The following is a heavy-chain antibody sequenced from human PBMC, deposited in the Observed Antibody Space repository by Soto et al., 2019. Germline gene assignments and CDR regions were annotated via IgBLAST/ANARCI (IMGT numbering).Heavy chain of an antibody. V-gene: IGHV1-69*06. CDR1: GGTFSSYA. D-gene: IGHD2-21*02. CDR3: ALTSTKHIVVVTAIPFDY. CDR2: IIPIFGTA. J-gene: IGHJ4*02. Sequence: QVQLVQSGAEVKKPGSSVKVSCKASGGTFSSYAISWVRQAPGQGLEWMGGIIPIFGTANYAQKFQGRVTITADKSTSTAYMELSSLRCEDTAVYYCALTSTKHIVVVTAIPFDYWGQGTLVTVSS.